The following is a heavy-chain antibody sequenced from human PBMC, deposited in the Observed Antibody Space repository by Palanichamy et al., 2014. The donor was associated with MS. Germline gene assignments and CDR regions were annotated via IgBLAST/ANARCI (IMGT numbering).Heavy chain of an antibody. D-gene: IGHD2-15*01. Sequence: EVQLVESGGGLVQPGGSLRLSCAASGFTFSSYWMTWVRQAPGKGLEWVANIKQDGSEKYYVDSVKGRFTISRDNAKNSLYLQMNSLRAEDAAVYYCARDPDSSSDAFDMWGQGTMVIVSS. CDR2: IKQDGSEK. CDR3: ARDPDSSSDAFDM. V-gene: IGHV3-7*03. J-gene: IGHJ3*02. CDR1: GFTFSSYW.